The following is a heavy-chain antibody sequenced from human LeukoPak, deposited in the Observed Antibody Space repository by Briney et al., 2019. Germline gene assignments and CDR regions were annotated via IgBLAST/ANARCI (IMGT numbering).Heavy chain of an antibody. J-gene: IGHJ4*02. CDR2: INHSGST. V-gene: IGHV4-34*01. D-gene: IGHD2-15*01. Sequence: PSETLSLTCAVYGGSFSGYYWSWIRQPPGKGLEWIGEINHSGSTNYNPSLKSRVTISVDTSKNQFSLKLSSVTAADTAVYYCARGRTGYCSGGSCLSYFDYWGQGTLVTVSS. CDR1: GGSFSGYY. CDR3: ARGRTGYCSGGSCLSYFDY.